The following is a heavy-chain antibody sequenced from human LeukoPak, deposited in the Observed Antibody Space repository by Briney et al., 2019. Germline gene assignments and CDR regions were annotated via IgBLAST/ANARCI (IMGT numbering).Heavy chain of an antibody. CDR3: ARHRYYYRSGSYYGAPYYMDV. CDR1: GGSFSGYY. Sequence: PSETLSLTCAVYGGSFSGYYWSWIRQPPGKGLEWIGEINHSGSTNYNPSLKSRVTISVDTSKNQFSLKRSSVTAADMAVYYCARHRYYYRSGSYYGAPYYMDVWGKGTTVTISS. D-gene: IGHD3-10*01. J-gene: IGHJ6*03. V-gene: IGHV4-34*01. CDR2: INHSGST.